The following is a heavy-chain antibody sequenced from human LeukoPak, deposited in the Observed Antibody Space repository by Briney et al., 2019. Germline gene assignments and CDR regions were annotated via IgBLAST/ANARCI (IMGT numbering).Heavy chain of an antibody. J-gene: IGHJ6*03. V-gene: IGHV4-4*09. D-gene: IGHD3-16*02. CDR1: GGSISSYY. CDR3: ARQGYDYVWGSYRYFYYYYYMDV. CDR2: IYTSGST. Sequence: SETLSLTCTVSGGSISSYYWSWLRQPPGKGLEWIGYIYTSGSTNYNPSLKSRVTISVDTSKNQFSLKLSSVTAADTAVYYCARQGYDYVWGSYRYFYYYYYMDVWGKGTTVTVSS.